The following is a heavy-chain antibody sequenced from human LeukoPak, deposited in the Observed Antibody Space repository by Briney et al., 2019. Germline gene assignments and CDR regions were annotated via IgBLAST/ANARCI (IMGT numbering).Heavy chain of an antibody. CDR2: ISSSGSTI. V-gene: IGHV3-11*01. Sequence: GGSLRLSCAASGFTFSDYYMSWIGQAPGKGLEWVSYISSSGSTIYYADSVKGRFTISRDNAKNSLYLQMNSLRAEDTAVYYCARDAQYYYGSGSYYAYWGQGTLVTVSS. CDR1: GFTFSDYY. J-gene: IGHJ4*02. D-gene: IGHD3-10*01. CDR3: ARDAQYYYGSGSYYAY.